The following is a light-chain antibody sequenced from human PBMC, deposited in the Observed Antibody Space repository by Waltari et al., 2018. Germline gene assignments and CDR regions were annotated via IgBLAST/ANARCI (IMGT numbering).Light chain of an antibody. CDR1: INDVGVEDY. Sequence: QSALTQPHSVSASPGQSVTIPCSASINDVGVEDYVSWYQQLPGKAPKLILYDVVKRPSGVPSRFSGSKYGTTASLTISGLQTDDEATYYCCSYAGAYTFVFGGGTKLTVL. J-gene: IGLJ3*02. CDR3: CSYAGAYTFV. V-gene: IGLV2-11*01. CDR2: DVV.